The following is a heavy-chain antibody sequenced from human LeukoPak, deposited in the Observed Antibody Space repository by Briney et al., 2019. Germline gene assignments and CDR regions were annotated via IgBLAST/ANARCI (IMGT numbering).Heavy chain of an antibody. D-gene: IGHD3-10*01. V-gene: IGHV3-30*18. CDR3: AKGGSGSDY. CDR1: GFTFSSYG. CDR2: ISYDGSNK. J-gene: IGHJ4*02. Sequence: GGSPRLSCAASGFTFSSYGMHWVRQAPGKGLEWVAVISYDGSNKYYADSVKGRFTISRDNSKNTLYLQMNSLRAEDTAVYYCAKGGSGSDYWGQGTLVTVSS.